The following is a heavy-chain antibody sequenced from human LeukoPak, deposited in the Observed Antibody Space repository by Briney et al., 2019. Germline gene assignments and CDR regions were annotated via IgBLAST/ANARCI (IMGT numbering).Heavy chain of an antibody. J-gene: IGHJ6*02. CDR3: ARGGPGTTRYYYYYGMDV. V-gene: IGHV1-69*04. CDR2: IIPIFGIA. CDR1: GGTFSSYA. D-gene: IGHD1-1*01. Sequence: ASVKVSCEASGGTFSSYAISWVRQAPGQGLEWMGRIIPIFGIANYAQKFQGRVTITADKSTSTAYMELSSLRSEDTAVYYCARGGPGTTRYYYYYGMDVWGQGTTVTVSS.